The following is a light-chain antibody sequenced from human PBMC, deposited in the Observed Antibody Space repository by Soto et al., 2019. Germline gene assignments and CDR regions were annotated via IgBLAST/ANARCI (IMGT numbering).Light chain of an antibody. Sequence: DIQLTQSPSFLSASVGDRVTITCRASQGIGSLLAWYQQKPGKAPKLLIHTASTLQSGVPSRFRGSGSGTEFTLTISSLQPEDFATYYCQHRHSYPITFGQGTRLEIK. CDR3: QHRHSYPIT. CDR2: TAS. V-gene: IGKV1-9*01. CDR1: QGIGSL. J-gene: IGKJ5*01.